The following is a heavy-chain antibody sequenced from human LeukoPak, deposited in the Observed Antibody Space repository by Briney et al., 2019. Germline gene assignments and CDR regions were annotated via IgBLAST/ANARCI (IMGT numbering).Heavy chain of an antibody. J-gene: IGHJ4*02. V-gene: IGHV4-39*01. Sequence: PSETLSLTCTVSGGSISSSSYYWGWIRQPPGKGLEWIGSIYYSGSTYYNPSLKSRVTISVDTSKNQFSLKLSSVTAADTAVYYCARSWVHSSADYWGQGTLVTVSS. CDR3: ARSWVHSSADY. CDR1: GGSISSSSYY. D-gene: IGHD3-22*01. CDR2: IYYSGST.